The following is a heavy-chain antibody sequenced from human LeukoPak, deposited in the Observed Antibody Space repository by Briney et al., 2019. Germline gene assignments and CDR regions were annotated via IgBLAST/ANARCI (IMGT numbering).Heavy chain of an antibody. J-gene: IGHJ6*02. CDR2: IYSSGST. Sequence: SETLSLTCTVSGGSINSYYWSWIRQPAGKGLEWIGRIYSSGSTNYNPSLKSRVTMSVDTSKNQFSLKLSSVTAADTAVYYCARADCSSTSCYFYYGMDVWGQGTTVTVSS. D-gene: IGHD2-2*01. V-gene: IGHV4-4*07. CDR3: ARADCSSTSCYFYYGMDV. CDR1: GGSINSYY.